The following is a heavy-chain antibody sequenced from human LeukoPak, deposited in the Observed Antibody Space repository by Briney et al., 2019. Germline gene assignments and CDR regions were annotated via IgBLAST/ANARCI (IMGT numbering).Heavy chain of an antibody. CDR2: ISGSGNYI. V-gene: IGHV3-21*01. D-gene: IGHD5-18*01. J-gene: IGHJ2*01. CDR1: GFSFSSYT. CDR3: VRDPTGPVGGYTYGHTFQEDWYFDL. Sequence: PGGSLRLSCAASGFSFSSYTMNWVRQAPGKGLEWVSCISGSGNYIYYADSVKGRFTVSRDNAKNSLYLQLNSLRAEDSAVYYCVRDPTGPVGGYTYGHTFQEDWYFDLWGRGTLVTVSS.